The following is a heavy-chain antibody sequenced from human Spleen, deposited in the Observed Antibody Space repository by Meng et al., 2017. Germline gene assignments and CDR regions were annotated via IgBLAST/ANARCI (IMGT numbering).Heavy chain of an antibody. D-gene: IGHD2-21*02. V-gene: IGHV3-30*04. CDR3: ARDVGRGDLTPYYFDY. J-gene: IGHJ4*02. CDR2: ISYDGSDK. Sequence: GESLKISCTASGFTFSTYAMHWVRQAPGKGLEWMTIISYDGSDKMYADSVKGRFTISRDNFKNTLYLQMDRLGTEDSAVYYCARDVGRGDLTPYYFDYWGQGTLVTVSS. CDR1: GFTFSTYA.